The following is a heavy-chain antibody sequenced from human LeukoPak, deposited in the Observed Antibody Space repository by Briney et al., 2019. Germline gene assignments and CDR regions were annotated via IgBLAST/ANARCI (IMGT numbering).Heavy chain of an antibody. D-gene: IGHD3-22*01. CDR2: TRNKANSYTT. CDR1: GFTFSDHY. J-gene: IGHJ3*02. V-gene: IGHV3-72*01. CDR3: ARTSQYYYDSSGYYYDAFDI. Sequence: GGSLRLSCAASGFTFSDHYMDWVRQAPGKGLEWVGRTRNKANSYTTEYAASVKGRFTISRDDSKNSLYLQMNSLKTVDTAVCYCARTSQYYYDSSGYYYDAFDIWGQGTMVTVSS.